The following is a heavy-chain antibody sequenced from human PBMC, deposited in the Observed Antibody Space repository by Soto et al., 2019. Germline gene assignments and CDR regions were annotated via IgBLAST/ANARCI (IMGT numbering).Heavy chain of an antibody. CDR3: AEDVRMVRGVMFSY. CDR2: ISGSGGST. J-gene: IGHJ4*02. Sequence: GGSLRLSCAASGFTFSSYAMSWVRQAPGKGLEWVSAISGSGGSTYYADSVKGRFTISRDNSKNTLYLQMNSLRAEDTAVYYCAEDVRMVRGVMFSYWGQGTLVTVSS. CDR1: GFTFSSYA. V-gene: IGHV3-23*01. D-gene: IGHD3-10*01.